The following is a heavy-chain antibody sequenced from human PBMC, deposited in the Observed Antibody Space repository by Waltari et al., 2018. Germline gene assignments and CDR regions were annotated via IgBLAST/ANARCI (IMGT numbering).Heavy chain of an antibody. CDR2: VDPEDGET. D-gene: IGHD3-10*01. V-gene: IGHV1-69-2*01. CDR3: ATGILWFGEAPPFDY. J-gene: IGHJ4*02. CDR1: GYTFTDYY. Sequence: EVQLVQSGAEVKKPGATVKISCKASGYTFTDYYMHWVQQAPGKGLEWMGRVDPEDGETIYAEKFQGRVTLTADTSTDTAYMELSSLRSEDTAVYYCATGILWFGEAPPFDYLGQGTLVTVSS.